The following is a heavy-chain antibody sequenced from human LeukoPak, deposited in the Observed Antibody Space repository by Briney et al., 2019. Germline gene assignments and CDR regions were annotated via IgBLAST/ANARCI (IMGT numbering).Heavy chain of an antibody. Sequence: GSSVKVSCKASGGTFSSYAISWVRQAPGQGLEWMGWIKDNNDKTNSAQKFQGRVSMTTDTSTSTAYMELRSLRFDDTAVSYCARGGYCMGGTCFSYPFDIWGQGTLVTVSS. CDR2: IKDNNDKT. V-gene: IGHV1-18*01. D-gene: IGHD2-15*01. CDR3: ARGGYCMGGTCFSYPFDI. J-gene: IGHJ3*02. CDR1: GGTFSSYA.